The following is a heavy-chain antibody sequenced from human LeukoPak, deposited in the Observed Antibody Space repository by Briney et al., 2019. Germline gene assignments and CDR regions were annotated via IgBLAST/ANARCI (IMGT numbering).Heavy chain of an antibody. D-gene: IGHD1-26*01. CDR2: IYYSGST. CDR1: GGSISSYY. V-gene: IGHV4-59*01. CDR3: ARAWEGSSWFDP. J-gene: IGHJ5*02. Sequence: SETLSLTCTVSGGSISSYYWSRIRQPPGKGLEWIGYIYYSGSTNYNPSLKSRVTISVDTSKNQFSLKLSSVTAADTAVYYCARAWEGSSWFDPWGQGTLVTVSS.